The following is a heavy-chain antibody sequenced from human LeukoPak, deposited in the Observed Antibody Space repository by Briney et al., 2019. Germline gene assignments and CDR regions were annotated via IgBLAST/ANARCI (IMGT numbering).Heavy chain of an antibody. CDR3: ASQGSAAAGNY. CDR2: ISYDGSNK. D-gene: IGHD6-13*01. J-gene: IGHJ4*02. V-gene: IGHV3-30-3*01. CDR1: GFTFSSYA. Sequence: PGRSLRLSCAASGFTFSSYAMHWVRQAPGKGLEWVAVISYDGSNKYYADSVKGRFTISRDNSKNTLYLQMNSLRAEDTAVYYCASQGSAAAGNYWGQGTLVTVSS.